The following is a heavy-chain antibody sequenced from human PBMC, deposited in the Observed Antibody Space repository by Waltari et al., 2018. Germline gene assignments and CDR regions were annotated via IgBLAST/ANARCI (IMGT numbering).Heavy chain of an antibody. Sequence: QVQLQQWGAGLLKPSETLSLTCAVYGGSFSGYYWSWIRQPPGKGLEWIGEINHSGSTNYNPSLKSRGTISGDPSKNQFSLKLSSVTAADTAVYYCARGADAFDIWGQGTMVTVSS. CDR2: INHSGST. V-gene: IGHV4-34*01. CDR1: GGSFSGYY. J-gene: IGHJ3*02. CDR3: ARGADAFDI.